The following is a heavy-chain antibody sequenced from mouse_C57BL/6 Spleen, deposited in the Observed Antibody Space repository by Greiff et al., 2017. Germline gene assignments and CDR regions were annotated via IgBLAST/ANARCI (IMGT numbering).Heavy chain of an antibody. CDR3: ASGGSYYYAMDY. Sequence: VQLQQSGPELVKPGASVKISCKASGYTFTDYYMNWVKQSHGKSLEWIGDINPNNGGTSYNQKFKGKATLTVDKSSSTAYMELRSLTSEDSAVYYCASGGSYYYAMDYWGQGTSVTVSS. D-gene: IGHD1-1*02. J-gene: IGHJ4*01. V-gene: IGHV1-26*01. CDR2: INPNNGGT. CDR1: GYTFTDYY.